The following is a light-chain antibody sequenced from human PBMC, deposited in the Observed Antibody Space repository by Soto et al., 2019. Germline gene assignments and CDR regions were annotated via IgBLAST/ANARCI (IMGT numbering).Light chain of an antibody. J-gene: IGKJ1*01. Sequence: DIQMTQSPSAMSASVGDRVTITCRASQGINNYLAWFQQKPGKGPKRLIFAASTLQSGVPSRFSGSGSGTEFTLTISSLQPEDFATYYCLQHSTYPRTFGQGTKVEIK. V-gene: IGKV1-17*03. CDR2: AAS. CDR3: LQHSTYPRT. CDR1: QGINNY.